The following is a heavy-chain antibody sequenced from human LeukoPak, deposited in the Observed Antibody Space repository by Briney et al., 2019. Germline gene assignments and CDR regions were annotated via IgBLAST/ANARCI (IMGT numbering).Heavy chain of an antibody. Sequence: PSETLSLTCTVSGGSISSYYWSWIRQPPGKGLEWIGYIYYSGSTNYNPSLKSRVTISVDTSKNQFSLKLSSVTAADTAVYYCARGEVLAATHWGQGTLVTVSS. J-gene: IGHJ4*02. V-gene: IGHV4-59*01. CDR3: ARGEVLAATH. CDR2: IYYSGST. CDR1: GGSISSYY. D-gene: IGHD2-15*01.